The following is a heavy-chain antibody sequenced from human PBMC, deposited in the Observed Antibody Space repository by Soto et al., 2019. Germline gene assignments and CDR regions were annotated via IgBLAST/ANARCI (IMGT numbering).Heavy chain of an antibody. V-gene: IGHV1-69*06. J-gene: IGHJ5*02. CDR1: GGTFSSYA. CDR2: ITPIFGTA. Sequence: SVKVSCKASGGTFSSYAISWVRQAPGQGLEWMGGITPIFGTANYAQKFQGRVTITADKSTSTAYMELSSLRSEDTAVYYCDIIVAYYDFWSGYYRSRFDPWGQGTLVTVSS. CDR3: DIIVAYYDFWSGYYRSRFDP. D-gene: IGHD3-3*01.